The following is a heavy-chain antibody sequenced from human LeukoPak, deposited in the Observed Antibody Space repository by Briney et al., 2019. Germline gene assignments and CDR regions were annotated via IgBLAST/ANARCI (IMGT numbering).Heavy chain of an antibody. CDR1: GYTFTAYY. V-gene: IGHV1-2*02. J-gene: IGHJ4*02. CDR2: INPNSGRT. Sequence: GASVKVSCKASGYTFTAYYMQWVRQAPGQGLEWMGWINPNSGRTNYAQKFQGRVTMTRDTSVSTAYMELSRLTSDDAAVYYCVPSAGLTDWDRSYYFDYWGQGTLVTVSS. D-gene: IGHD3-9*01. CDR3: VPSAGLTDWDRSYYFDY.